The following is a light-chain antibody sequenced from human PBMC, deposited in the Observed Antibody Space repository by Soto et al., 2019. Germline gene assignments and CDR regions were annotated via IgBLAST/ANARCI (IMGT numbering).Light chain of an antibody. J-gene: IGLJ2*01. CDR3: SSYTGSSTYVV. CDR2: DVS. CDR1: SSDVGGYNY. V-gene: IGLV2-14*01. Sequence: QSALTQPASVSGSPGQSITISCTGTSSDVGGYNYVSWYQQHPGKAPKLMIYDVSNRPSGVSNRFSGSKSGNTASLTISGXQAXXXXXXXCSSYTGSSTYVVFGGGTKLTVL.